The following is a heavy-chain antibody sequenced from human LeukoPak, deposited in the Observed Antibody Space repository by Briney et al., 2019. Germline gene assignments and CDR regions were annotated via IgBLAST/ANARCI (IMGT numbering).Heavy chain of an antibody. D-gene: IGHD6-19*01. CDR3: ARDRSGWYFDY. CDR1: GFTFSSYA. Sequence: GGSLRLSCAASGFTFSSYAMSWVRQAPGKGLEWVSGISGSGGSTYYADSVKGRFTISRDNSKNTLYLQMNSLRAEDTAVYYCARDRSGWYFDYWGQGTLVTVSS. CDR2: ISGSGGST. V-gene: IGHV3-23*01. J-gene: IGHJ4*02.